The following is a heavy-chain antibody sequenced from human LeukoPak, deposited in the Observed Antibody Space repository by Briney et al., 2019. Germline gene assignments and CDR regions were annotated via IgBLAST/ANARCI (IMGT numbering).Heavy chain of an antibody. J-gene: IGHJ6*03. Sequence: SRSLRLSCAASGFTFEDYAMHWVRQTPGKVLEWVSGITWNSGATVYADSVKGRFTISRDNAKNSLSLQMNSLRLEDTALYFCARDPGYHFYYYMDVWGKGTTVTVSS. CDR2: ITWNSGAT. V-gene: IGHV3-9*01. CDR3: ARDPGYHFYYYMDV. CDR1: GFTFEDYA.